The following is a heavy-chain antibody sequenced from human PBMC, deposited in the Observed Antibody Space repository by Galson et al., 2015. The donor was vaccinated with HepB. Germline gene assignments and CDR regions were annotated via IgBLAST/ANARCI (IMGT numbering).Heavy chain of an antibody. J-gene: IGHJ4*02. CDR3: ARDDYADNVVMFDY. V-gene: IGHV3-30*04. D-gene: IGHD4-17*01. Sequence: SLRLSCAASGFIFRSYAMHWVRQAPGKGLEWVAVISYDGSNKYFADSVKGRFTISRDNSKNTLSLQMDSLRPEDTAVYYCARDDYADNVVMFDYWGQGIQVTVSS. CDR1: GFIFRSYA. CDR2: ISYDGSNK.